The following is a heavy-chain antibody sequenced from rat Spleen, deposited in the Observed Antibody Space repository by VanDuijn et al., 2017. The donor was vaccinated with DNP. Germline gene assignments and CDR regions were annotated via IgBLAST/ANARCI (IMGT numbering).Heavy chain of an antibody. D-gene: IGHD5-1*01. Sequence: EVQLVESGGGLVQPGRSLKLSCVVSGFTFNNFGMAWVRQTPTKGLEWVATISNSGAGTYYRDSVKGRFTISRDNAKSILYLQMDSLWSEDTAAYYCTIDHWARESAMDAWGQGTSVTVSS. CDR1: GFTFNNFG. CDR3: TIDHWARESAMDA. J-gene: IGHJ4*01. CDR2: ISNSGAGT. V-gene: IGHV5-27*01.